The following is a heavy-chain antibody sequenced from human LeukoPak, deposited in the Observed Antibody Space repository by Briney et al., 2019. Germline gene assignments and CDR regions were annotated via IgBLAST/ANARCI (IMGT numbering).Heavy chain of an antibody. Sequence: SETLSLTCAVSGGSISSGGYSWSWIRQPPGKGLEWIGYIYHSGSTYYNPSLKSRVTISVDRSKNQFSLKLSSVTVADTAVYYCAGAGSGTYGMDVWGQGTTVTVSS. V-gene: IGHV4-30-2*01. CDR2: IYHSGST. J-gene: IGHJ6*02. CDR1: GGSISSGGYS. CDR3: AGAGSGTYGMDV. D-gene: IGHD3-10*01.